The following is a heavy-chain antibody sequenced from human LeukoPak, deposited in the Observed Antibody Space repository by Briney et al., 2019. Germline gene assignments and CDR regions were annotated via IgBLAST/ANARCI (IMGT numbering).Heavy chain of an antibody. CDR3: ARIVVAGNGYNSFDP. J-gene: IGHJ5*02. V-gene: IGHV4-59*08. Sequence: NPGGSLRLSCAASGFTFSNYAINWIRQPPGKGLEWIGYIYYTGSTIYNPSLKSRVTISVDTSKNQFSLKLRSVTAADTAVYYCARIVVAGNGYNSFDPWGQGTLVTVSS. CDR2: IYYTGST. D-gene: IGHD6-19*01. CDR1: GFTFSNYA.